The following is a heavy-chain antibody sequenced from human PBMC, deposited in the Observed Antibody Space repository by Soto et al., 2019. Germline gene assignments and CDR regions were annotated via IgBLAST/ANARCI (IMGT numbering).Heavy chain of an antibody. D-gene: IGHD3-9*01. CDR3: ARRSRSIFTINDAFDI. CDR1: GGSISSSSYY. V-gene: IGHV4-39*01. CDR2: IYYSGST. J-gene: IGHJ3*02. Sequence: SETLSLTCTVSGGSISSSSYYWGWIRQPPGKGLEWIGSIYYSGSTYYNPSLKSRVTISVDTSKNQFSLKLSSVTAADTAVYYCARRSRSIFTINDAFDIWGQGTMVTVS.